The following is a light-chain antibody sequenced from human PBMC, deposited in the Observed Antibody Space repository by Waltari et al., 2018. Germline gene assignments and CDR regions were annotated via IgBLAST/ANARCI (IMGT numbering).Light chain of an antibody. J-gene: IGKJ3*01. CDR1: QDIASF. V-gene: IGKV1-27*01. Sequence: TCRASQDIASFLAWFQQKPGEGPKLLLYSASALETGVPSRFSGRGSGTEFTLTISSLQPEDVATYYCQKYNVAPFTFGPGTKVDI. CDR2: SAS. CDR3: QKYNVAPFT.